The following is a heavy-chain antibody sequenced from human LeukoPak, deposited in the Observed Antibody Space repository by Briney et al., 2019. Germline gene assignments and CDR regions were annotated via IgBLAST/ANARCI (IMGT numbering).Heavy chain of an antibody. J-gene: IGHJ4*02. Sequence: GGCLRLSCVASGFTLRSYVMSWVRQAPGKGLEWVSAISDSGAGTYYADSVEGRFTISRDNSKNTLFLQMNSLRAEDTAVYYCARHGGTTMRFVDYWGQGTLVTVSS. CDR3: ARHGGTTMRFVDY. CDR1: GFTLRSYV. D-gene: IGHD1-26*01. CDR2: ISDSGAGT. V-gene: IGHV3-23*01.